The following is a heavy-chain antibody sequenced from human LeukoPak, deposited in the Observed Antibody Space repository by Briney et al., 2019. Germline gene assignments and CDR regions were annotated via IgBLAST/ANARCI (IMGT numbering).Heavy chain of an antibody. CDR3: ARGPDIVATIRWFDP. J-gene: IGHJ5*02. V-gene: IGHV1-2*02. Sequence: ASVKVSFKASGYTFTGYYMHWVRQAPGQGLEWMGWINPNSGGTNYAQKFQGRVTMTRDTSISTAYMELSRLRSDDTAVYYCARGPDIVATIRWFDPWGQGTLVTVSS. D-gene: IGHD5-12*01. CDR1: GYTFTGYY. CDR2: INPNSGGT.